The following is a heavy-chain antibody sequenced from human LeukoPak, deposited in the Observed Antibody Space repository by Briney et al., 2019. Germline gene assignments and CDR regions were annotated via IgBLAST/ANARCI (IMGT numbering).Heavy chain of an antibody. J-gene: IGHJ4*02. Sequence: SETLSLTCTVSGGSVSSGSYYWSCLRQPPGKGLEWIGYIYYSGRTNYNPSLKSRVTISVDTSRNQFSLKLSSVTAADTAMYYCARERYGDSVDYWGQGTLVTVSS. CDR3: ARERYGDSVDY. CDR1: GGSVSSGSYY. CDR2: IYYSGRT. V-gene: IGHV4-61*01. D-gene: IGHD4-17*01.